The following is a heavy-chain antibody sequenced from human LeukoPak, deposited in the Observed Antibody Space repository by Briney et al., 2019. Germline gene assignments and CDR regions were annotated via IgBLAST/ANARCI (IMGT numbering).Heavy chain of an antibody. Sequence: ASVKVSCKAFGYTFTGYYMHWVRQAPGQGLEWMGWINPKSGGTNYAQEFQGRATMTRDASISTAYMELRSLTSDDTAVYYCARGWTDDTGYWGQGTLVTVSS. D-gene: IGHD1-1*01. CDR3: ARGWTDDTGY. CDR2: INPKSGGT. J-gene: IGHJ4*02. V-gene: IGHV1-2*02. CDR1: GYTFTGYY.